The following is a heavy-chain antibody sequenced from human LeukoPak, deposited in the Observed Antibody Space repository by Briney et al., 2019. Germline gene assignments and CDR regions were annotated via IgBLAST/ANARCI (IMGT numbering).Heavy chain of an antibody. CDR2: IHYSGST. Sequence: SETLSLTCTVSGGSISSYYWSWIRQPPGKGLEWIGYIHYSGSTNYNPSLKSRVTISVDTSKNQFSLKLSSVTATDTAVYYCARVQTGEVDYWGQGTLVTVSS. V-gene: IGHV4-59*08. D-gene: IGHD7-27*01. J-gene: IGHJ4*02. CDR3: ARVQTGEVDY. CDR1: GGSISSYY.